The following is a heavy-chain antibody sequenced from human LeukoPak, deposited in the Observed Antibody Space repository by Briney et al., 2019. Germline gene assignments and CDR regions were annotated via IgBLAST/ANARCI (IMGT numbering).Heavy chain of an antibody. Sequence: ASVKVSCKASGYTFTSYYMHWVRQAPGQGLEWMGIINPSGGSTSYAQKFQGRVTITADESTSTAYMELSSLRSEDTAVYYCARAEGGYLKYGDSHYYYYYGMDVWGQGTTVTVSS. V-gene: IGHV1-46*01. J-gene: IGHJ6*02. CDR3: ARAEGGYLKYGDSHYYYYYGMDV. D-gene: IGHD4-17*01. CDR2: INPSGGST. CDR1: GYTFTSYY.